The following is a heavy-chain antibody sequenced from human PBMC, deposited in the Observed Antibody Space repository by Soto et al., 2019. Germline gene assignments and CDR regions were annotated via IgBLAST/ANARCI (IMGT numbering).Heavy chain of an antibody. CDR1: GFTFSSYA. CDR3: AKGLIVGYCSGGSCRPGGMDV. CDR2: ISGSGGST. D-gene: IGHD2-15*01. V-gene: IGHV3-23*01. J-gene: IGHJ6*02. Sequence: EVQLLESGGGLVQPGGSLRLSCAASGFTFSSYAMSWVRQAPGKGLEWVSAISGSGGSTYYADSVKGRFTISRDNSKNTLYLQMNSLRAEDTAVYYCAKGLIVGYCSGGSCRPGGMDVWGQGTMVTVSS.